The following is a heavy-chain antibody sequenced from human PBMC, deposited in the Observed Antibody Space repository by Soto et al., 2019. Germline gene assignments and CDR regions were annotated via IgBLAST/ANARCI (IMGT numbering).Heavy chain of an antibody. Sequence: EVQLVESGGGLVQPGGSLRLSCAASGFTFKMFWMHWVRQVPGKGPEWVSRIIDDGISTNYADSVKGRFTISRDNAKNTLYLQMNALRVEDTAFYYCTRGPRSTSTGTGAFWGQGTLVTVSS. V-gene: IGHV3-74*01. D-gene: IGHD1-1*01. J-gene: IGHJ4*02. CDR3: TRGPRSTSTGTGAF. CDR2: IIDDGIST. CDR1: GFTFKMFW.